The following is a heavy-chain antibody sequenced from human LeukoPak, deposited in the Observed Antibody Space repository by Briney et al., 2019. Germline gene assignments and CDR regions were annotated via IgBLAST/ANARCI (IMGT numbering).Heavy chain of an antibody. D-gene: IGHD5-24*01. Sequence: HTGGSLRLSCAASGFTVSSNYMSWVRQAPGKGLEWVSVIYSCGRTYYADSVKGRFTISRDNSKNTLYLQMNSLRAEDTAVYYCASAERWLHLFDYWGQGTLVTVSS. CDR2: IYSCGRT. CDR1: GFTVSSNY. V-gene: IGHV3-53*01. CDR3: ASAERWLHLFDY. J-gene: IGHJ4*02.